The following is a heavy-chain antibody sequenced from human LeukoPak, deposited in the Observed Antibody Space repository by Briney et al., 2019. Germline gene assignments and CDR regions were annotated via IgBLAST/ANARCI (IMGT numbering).Heavy chain of an antibody. J-gene: IGHJ6*03. CDR2: IYTSGST. CDR1: GGSISSYY. Sequence: SETLSLTCTVSGGSISSYYWSWIRQPAGKGLEWIGRIYTSGSTNYNPSLKGRVTMSVDTSKNQFSLKLSSVTAADTAVYYCARDRRSSWYRGYYYYYMDVWGKGTTVTVSS. D-gene: IGHD6-13*01. V-gene: IGHV4-4*07. CDR3: ARDRRSSWYRGYYYYYMDV.